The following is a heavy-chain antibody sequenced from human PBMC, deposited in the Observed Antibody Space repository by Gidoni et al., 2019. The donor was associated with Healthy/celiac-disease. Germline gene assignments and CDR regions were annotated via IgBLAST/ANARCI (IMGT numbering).Heavy chain of an antibody. Sequence: QVQLQESGPGLVKPSQTLSLTCTASGVSISSARYYWRWIRQPAGKGLEWIGRIYTSGSTNYNPSLKSRVTISVDTSKNQFSLKLSSVTAADTAVYYCARAKYYYDSSGTSVVYDYWGQGTLVTVSS. CDR2: IYTSGST. CDR3: ARAKYYYDSSGTSVVYDY. V-gene: IGHV4-61*02. CDR1: GVSISSARYY. D-gene: IGHD3-22*01. J-gene: IGHJ4*02.